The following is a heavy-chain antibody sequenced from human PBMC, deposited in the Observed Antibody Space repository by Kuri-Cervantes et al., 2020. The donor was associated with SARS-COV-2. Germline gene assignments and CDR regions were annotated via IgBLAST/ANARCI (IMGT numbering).Heavy chain of an antibody. CDR1: GFTFRSYA. Sequence: GGSLRLSWPASGFTFRSYARSWVRQAPGKGLEWVSVKYIGGSSTCYANSVKGRFTISRDNSKDTLYLQMNSLRGEDKAVYYCAKDREVHDYGRSFDYWGQGTPVTVSS. J-gene: IGHJ4*02. CDR3: AKDREVHDYGRSFDY. D-gene: IGHD4-17*01. V-gene: IGHV3-23*03. CDR2: KYIGGSST.